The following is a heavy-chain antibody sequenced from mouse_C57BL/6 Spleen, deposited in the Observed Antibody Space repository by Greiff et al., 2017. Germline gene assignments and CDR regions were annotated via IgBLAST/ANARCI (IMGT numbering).Heavy chain of an antibody. D-gene: IGHD2-3*01. CDR3: ARYEEAMDY. CDR2: IYPGDGDT. J-gene: IGHJ4*01. Sequence: QVQLQQSGPELVKPGASVKISCKASGYAFSSSWMNWVKQRPGKGLEWIGRIYPGDGDTNYNGKFKGKATLTADKSSSTAYMQLSSLTSEDSAVYFCARYEEAMDYWGQGTSVTVSS. CDR1: GYAFSSSW. V-gene: IGHV1-82*01.